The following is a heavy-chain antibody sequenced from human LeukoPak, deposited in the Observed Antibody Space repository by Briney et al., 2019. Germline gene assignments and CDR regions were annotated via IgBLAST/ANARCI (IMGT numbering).Heavy chain of an antibody. D-gene: IGHD4-23*01. CDR3: DSVLLGGYGGNVNYMDV. CDR2: IIYHGVSN. Sequence: PSEALSLTCSVSAYSISSGYYWAWIRRPQGKGLEWIGSIIYHGVSNYYNPALKTQLPISVNTSENQFSLKLTSVTAAGTAVYYCDSVLLGGYGGNVNYMDVWGQGTTVTVSS. CDR1: AYSISSGYY. J-gene: IGHJ6*03. V-gene: IGHV4-38-2*01.